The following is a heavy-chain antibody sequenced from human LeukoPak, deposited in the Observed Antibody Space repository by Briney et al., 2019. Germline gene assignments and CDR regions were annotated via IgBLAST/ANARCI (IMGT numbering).Heavy chain of an antibody. CDR1: GFTFSTYA. D-gene: IGHD2-15*01. CDR2: ISGSGGTT. V-gene: IGHV3-23*01. CDR3: AKDRFVVVVAATLFY. J-gene: IGHJ4*02. Sequence: VGSLRLSCTASGFTFSTYAMSWVRQAPGKGLEWVSGISGSGGTTYYADSVKGRFTISRDNSKDTLYLQMNSLRAEDTAVYYCAKDRFVVVVAATLFYWGQGTLVTVSS.